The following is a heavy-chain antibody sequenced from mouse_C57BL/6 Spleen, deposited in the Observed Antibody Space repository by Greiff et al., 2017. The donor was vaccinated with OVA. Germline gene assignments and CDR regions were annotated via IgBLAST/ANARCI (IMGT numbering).Heavy chain of an antibody. V-gene: IGHV1-82*01. J-gene: IGHJ1*03. D-gene: IGHD2-5*01. CDR2: IYPGDGDT. CDR3: ARSRYSNYGYFDV. CDR1: GYAFSSSW. Sequence: QVQLKESGPELVKPGASVKISCKASGYAFSSSWMNWVKQRPGKGLEWIGRIYPGDGDTNYNGKFKGKATLTADKSSSTAYMQLSSLTSEDSAVYFCARSRYSNYGYFDVWGTGTTVTVSS.